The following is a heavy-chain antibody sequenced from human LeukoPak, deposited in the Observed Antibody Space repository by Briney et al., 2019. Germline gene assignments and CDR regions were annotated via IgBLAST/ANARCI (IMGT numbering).Heavy chain of an antibody. CDR2: ISAYNGNT. V-gene: IGHV1-18*01. CDR3: ARDTHWSGHYYYYMDV. Sequence: ASVKVSCKASGYTFTSYGISWVRQAPGQGLEWMGGISAYNGNTNYAQKLQGRVTMTTHTSTSTAYMELRSLRSDHTAVYYCARDTHWSGHYYYYMDVWGKGTTVTVSS. J-gene: IGHJ6*03. CDR1: GYTFTSYG. D-gene: IGHD3-3*01.